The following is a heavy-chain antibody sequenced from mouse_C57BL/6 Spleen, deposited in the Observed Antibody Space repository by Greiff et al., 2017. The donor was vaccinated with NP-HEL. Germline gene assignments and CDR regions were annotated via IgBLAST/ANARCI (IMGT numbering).Heavy chain of an antibody. V-gene: IGHV5-4*01. CDR2: ISDGGSYT. CDR3: ASGRRSTDAMDY. Sequence: EVQLVESGGGLVKPGGSLKLSCAASGFTFSSYAMSWVRQTPEKRLEWVATISDGGSYTYYPDNVKGRFTISRDNAKNNLYLQMSHLTSEDTAMYYWASGRRSTDAMDYWGQGTSVTVSS. J-gene: IGHJ4*01. D-gene: IGHD1-1*01. CDR1: GFTFSSYA.